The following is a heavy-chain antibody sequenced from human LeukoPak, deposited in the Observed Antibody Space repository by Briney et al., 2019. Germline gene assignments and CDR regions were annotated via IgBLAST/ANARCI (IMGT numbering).Heavy chain of an antibody. J-gene: IGHJ4*02. D-gene: IGHD4-17*01. CDR2: IDSDGSAI. CDR1: GFTFNNYW. CDR3: ARGRVTTSPSFDY. V-gene: IGHV3-74*01. Sequence: GVSLRLSCAASGFTFNNYWMHWVRQAPGKGLVWVSRIDSDGSAITYADSVKGRFTISRDNAKNTLYLQMNSLRAEDTAVYYCARGRVTTSPSFDYWGQGTLVTV.